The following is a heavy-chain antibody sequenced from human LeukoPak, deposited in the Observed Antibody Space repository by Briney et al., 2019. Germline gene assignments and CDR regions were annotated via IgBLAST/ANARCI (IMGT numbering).Heavy chain of an antibody. CDR1: GFTFSSYS. J-gene: IGHJ3*02. V-gene: IGHV3-48*04. CDR2: ISSSSSTI. CDR3: ARDPKYSSSSCAFDI. Sequence: PGGSLRLSCAASGFTFSSYSMNWVRQAPGKGLEWISYISSSSSTIYYADSVKGRFTISRDNAKNSLYLQMNSLRAEDTAVYYCARDPKYSSSSCAFDIWGQGTMVTVSS. D-gene: IGHD6-6*01.